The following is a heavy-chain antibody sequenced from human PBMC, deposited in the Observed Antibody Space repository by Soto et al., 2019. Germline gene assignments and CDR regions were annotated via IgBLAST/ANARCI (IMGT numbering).Heavy chain of an antibody. CDR3: ASVGITIFGVDSNDYYGMDV. J-gene: IGHJ6*02. CDR2: ISSSSSTI. D-gene: IGHD3-3*01. CDR1: GFTFSSYS. V-gene: IGHV3-48*02. Sequence: EVQLVESGGGLVQPGGSLRLSCAASGFTFSSYSMNWVRQAPGKGLEWVSYISSSSSTIYYADSVKGRFTISRDNAKNSXYXXMNSLRDEDTAVYYCASVGITIFGVDSNDYYGMDVWGQGTTVTVSS.